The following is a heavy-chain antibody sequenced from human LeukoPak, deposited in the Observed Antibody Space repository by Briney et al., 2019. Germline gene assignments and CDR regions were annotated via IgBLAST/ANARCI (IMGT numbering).Heavy chain of an antibody. CDR1: GFTFSSYS. V-gene: IGHV3-23*01. J-gene: IGHJ4*02. Sequence: QAGGSLRLSCVASGFTFSSYSMNWVRQAPGKGLEWVSAISGSGGSTYYADSVKGRFTISRDNSKNTLYLQMNSLRAEDTAVYYCAKVYSNRPDYFDYWGQGTLVTVSS. CDR2: ISGSGGST. CDR3: AKVYSNRPDYFDY. D-gene: IGHD6-13*01.